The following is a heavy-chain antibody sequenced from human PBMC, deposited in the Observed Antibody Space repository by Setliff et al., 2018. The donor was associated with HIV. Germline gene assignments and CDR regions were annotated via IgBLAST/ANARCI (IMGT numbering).Heavy chain of an antibody. CDR2: ISYDGSEK. D-gene: IGHD1-26*01. CDR3: AKDRYYSSDWLHLHYFGMDV. Sequence: GESPKISCAASGFRFSSYGMHWVRQAPGKGLEWVAVISYDGSEKDYGDVRGRFIISRDNSKNILYLQMNSLRPEDTAVYYCAKDRYYSSDWLHLHYFGMDVWGRGTTVTVSS. CDR1: GFRFSSYG. V-gene: IGHV3-30*18. J-gene: IGHJ6*02.